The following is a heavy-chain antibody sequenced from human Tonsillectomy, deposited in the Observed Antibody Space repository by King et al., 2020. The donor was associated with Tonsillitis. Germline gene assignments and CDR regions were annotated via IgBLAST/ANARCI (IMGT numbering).Heavy chain of an antibody. Sequence: VQLVESGGGVVQPGRSLSLSCAASGFSFSSNGMHWVRQAPGKGLEWVADISFDGSNKNYDDSVKGRFTISRDNSNNTLFLHMNSLRAEDTAVYYCARGLLYSSGWGIDYWGQGALLSVSS. CDR3: ARGLLYSSGWGIDY. D-gene: IGHD6-19*01. CDR1: GFSFSSNG. V-gene: IGHV3-33*05. J-gene: IGHJ4*02. CDR2: ISFDGSNK.